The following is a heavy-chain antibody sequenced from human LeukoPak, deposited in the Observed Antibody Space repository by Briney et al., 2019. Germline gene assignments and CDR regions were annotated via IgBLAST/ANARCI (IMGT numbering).Heavy chain of an antibody. CDR2: IASSGDIT. D-gene: IGHD6-13*01. J-gene: IGHJ4*02. V-gene: IGHV3-23*01. CDR3: AKPPGRSSNWYWEFES. Sequence: GSLRLSCAASGFDFSNYVMTWVRQAPGKGLEWVAGIASSGDITYYSDYVQVRFSIARDNSRNTQDLQMNSLRAEDTALYYCAKPPGRSSNWYWEFESWGQGTMVTVSS. CDR1: GFDFSNYV.